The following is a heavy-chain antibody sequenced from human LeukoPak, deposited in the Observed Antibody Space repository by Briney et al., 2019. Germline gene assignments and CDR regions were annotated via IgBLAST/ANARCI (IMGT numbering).Heavy chain of an antibody. V-gene: IGHV4-30-4*08. CDR2: IYYSGST. CDR3: ARDSFSSYCSSTSCSSFDY. D-gene: IGHD2-2*01. Sequence: LRLSCAASGFTFSSYSMNWIRQPPGKGLEWIGYIYYSGSTYYNPSLKSRVTISVDTSKNQFSLKLSSVTAADTAVYYCARDSFSSYCSSTSCSSFDYWGQGTLVTVSS. CDR1: GFTFSSYS. J-gene: IGHJ4*02.